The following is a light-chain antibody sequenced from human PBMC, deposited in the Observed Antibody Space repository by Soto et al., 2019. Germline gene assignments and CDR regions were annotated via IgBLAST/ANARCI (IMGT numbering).Light chain of an antibody. Sequence: DIQMTQSPSTLSASVGDRVTITCRASQSISGWLAWYQQKPGKAPKVLIYKASNLESEVPSRFSGSGSGTDFTLTISSLQPDDFATYYCQQYSSYPYTFGQGTKLEIK. J-gene: IGKJ2*01. CDR2: KAS. V-gene: IGKV1-5*03. CDR3: QQYSSYPYT. CDR1: QSISGW.